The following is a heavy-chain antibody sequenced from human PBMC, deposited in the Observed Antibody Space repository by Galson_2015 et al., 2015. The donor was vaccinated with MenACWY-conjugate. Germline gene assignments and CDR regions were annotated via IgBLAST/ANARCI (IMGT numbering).Heavy chain of an antibody. Sequence: ETLSLTCSVSGASISSYYWSWIRQPPGKGLEWIGYGYYSGSTNYNPSLKSRVTISVDTSKNQFSLKLTSVTAADTAIYYCASQAGYSSGWYYFHYWGQGSLVTVSS. CDR1: GASISSYY. V-gene: IGHV4-59*01. D-gene: IGHD6-13*01. CDR3: ASQAGYSSGWYYFHY. CDR2: GYYSGST. J-gene: IGHJ4*02.